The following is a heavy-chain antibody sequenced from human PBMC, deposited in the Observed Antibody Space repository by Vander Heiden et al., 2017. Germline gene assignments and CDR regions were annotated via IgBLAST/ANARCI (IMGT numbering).Heavy chain of an antibody. J-gene: IGHJ6*02. CDR3: ARVVVRDDYYGMDV. CDR2: RWYDGSKK. Sequence: TFSTYRMHWVRQGPGKGLEWMGVRWYDGSKKYYADSVKGRFTISRDNSKDTLYLQMNSLRGEDTAVYYCARVVVRDDYYGMDVWGQGTTVTVSS. V-gene: IGHV3-33*01. D-gene: IGHD2-15*01. CDR1: TFSTYR.